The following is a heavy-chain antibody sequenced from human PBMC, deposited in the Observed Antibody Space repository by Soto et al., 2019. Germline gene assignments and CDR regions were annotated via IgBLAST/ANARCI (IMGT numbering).Heavy chain of an antibody. CDR1: GGSISSGGYY. CDR3: AREKVTRVTYYDGSGSYNWFDP. CDR2: IYYSGST. V-gene: IGHV4-31*03. D-gene: IGHD3-10*01. J-gene: IGHJ5*02. Sequence: SETLSLTCTVSGGSISSGGYYWSWIRQHPGKGLEWIGYIYYSGSTYYNPSLKSRVTISVDTSKNQFSLKLSSVTAADTAVYYCAREKVTRVTYYDGSGSYNWFDPWGQGTLVTVSS.